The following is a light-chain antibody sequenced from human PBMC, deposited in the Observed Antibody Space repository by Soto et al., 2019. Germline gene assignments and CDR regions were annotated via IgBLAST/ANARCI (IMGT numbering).Light chain of an antibody. CDR1: QSVSRNY. CDR2: GVS. J-gene: IGKJ1*01. Sequence: ESELTQSPGTLSLSPGERATLSCRTSQSVSRNYLAWFQQKPGQAPRLLVYGVSNSATGIPDRFSGSGSGTEFTLTISRLEHEDCAVYFCLQYGDSSWTFGQGTKVQVK. V-gene: IGKV3-20*01. CDR3: LQYGDSSWT.